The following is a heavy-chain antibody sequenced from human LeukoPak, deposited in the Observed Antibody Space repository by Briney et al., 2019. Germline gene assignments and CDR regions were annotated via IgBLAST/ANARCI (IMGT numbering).Heavy chain of an antibody. V-gene: IGHV4-39*07. Sequence: SETLSLTCTVSGGSISSSSYYWGWIRQPPGKGLEWIGSIYYSGSTYYNPSLKSRVTISVDTSKNQFSLKLSSVTAADTAVYYCARDQMATTWGQGTLVTVSS. D-gene: IGHD5-24*01. CDR2: IYYSGST. J-gene: IGHJ5*02. CDR1: GGSISSSSYY. CDR3: ARDQMATT.